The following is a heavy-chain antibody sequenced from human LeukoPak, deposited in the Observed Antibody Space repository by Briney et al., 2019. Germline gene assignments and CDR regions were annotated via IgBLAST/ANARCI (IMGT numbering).Heavy chain of an antibody. V-gene: IGHV3-23*01. CDR3: AKSRNFYYYFMEV. J-gene: IGHJ6*03. Sequence: QPGGSLRLSCVASGFTFSDYGMIWVRQAPGKGLEWVSGISGGDYTEHSDSVKGRFTISRDNSKNTLYLQMNTLRVEDTALYYCAKSRNFYYYFMEVSGRGTKVTISS. CDR2: ISGGDYT. CDR1: GFTFSDYG.